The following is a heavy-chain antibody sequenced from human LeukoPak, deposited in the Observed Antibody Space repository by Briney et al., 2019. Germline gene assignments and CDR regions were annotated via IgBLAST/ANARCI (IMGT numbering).Heavy chain of an antibody. Sequence: GSLRLSCAASGFTFSSYAMHWVRQAPGKGLEYVSAISSNGGSTYYANSVKGRFTISRDNSKNTLYLQMGSLRAEDMAVYYCAREGGIVVVPAAPHAFDIWGQGTIVTVSS. CDR2: ISSNGGST. CDR3: AREGGIVVVPAAPHAFDI. J-gene: IGHJ3*02. CDR1: GFTFSSYA. V-gene: IGHV3-64*01. D-gene: IGHD2-2*01.